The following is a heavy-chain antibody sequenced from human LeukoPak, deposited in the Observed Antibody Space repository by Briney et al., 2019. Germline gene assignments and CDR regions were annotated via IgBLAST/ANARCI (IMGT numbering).Heavy chain of an antibody. Sequence: GGSLRLSCAASGFTFSSYGMHWVRQAPGKGLEWVAFMRYDGSNKYYADSVKGRLTISRDNSKNTLYLQMNSLRAEDTAVYYCTKDDSREDIVVVPAATAFDYWGQGTLVTVSS. D-gene: IGHD2-2*01. CDR1: GFTFSSYG. CDR3: TKDDSREDIVVVPAATAFDY. J-gene: IGHJ4*02. V-gene: IGHV3-30*02. CDR2: MRYDGSNK.